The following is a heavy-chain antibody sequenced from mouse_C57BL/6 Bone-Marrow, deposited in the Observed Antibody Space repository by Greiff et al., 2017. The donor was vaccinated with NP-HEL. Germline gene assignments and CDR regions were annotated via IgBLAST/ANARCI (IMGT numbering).Heavy chain of an antibody. CDR2: INPSNGGT. D-gene: IGHD2-2*01. V-gene: IGHV1-53*01. Sequence: QVQLQQPGTELAKPGTSVQLSCKSSGYTFTSYWMHWVKQRPGQGLEWIGNINPSNGGTNYNEKFKSKATLTADKSSSTAYVQLSSRTSDDAAVYYCAREGRWLRRGYWYFDVWGTGTTVTVSS. CDR1: GYTFTSYW. J-gene: IGHJ1*03. CDR3: AREGRWLRRGYWYFDV.